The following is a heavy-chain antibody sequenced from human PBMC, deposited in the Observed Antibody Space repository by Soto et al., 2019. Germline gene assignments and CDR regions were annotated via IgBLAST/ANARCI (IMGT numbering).Heavy chain of an antibody. D-gene: IGHD2-15*01. Sequence: GGSLRLSCAASGFTFSSYAMSWVRQAPGKGLEWVSAISGSGGSTYYADSVKGRFTISRDNSKNTLYLQMNSLRAEDTAVYYCAKDHVVVVSDYYYYMDVWGKGTTVTVSS. V-gene: IGHV3-23*01. CDR2: ISGSGGST. CDR3: AKDHVVVVSDYYYYMDV. CDR1: GFTFSSYA. J-gene: IGHJ6*03.